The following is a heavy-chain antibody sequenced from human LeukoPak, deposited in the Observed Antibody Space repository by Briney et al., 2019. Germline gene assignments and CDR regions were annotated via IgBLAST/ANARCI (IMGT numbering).Heavy chain of an antibody. CDR3: AKVPDSSGRYFDY. V-gene: IGHV3-23*01. J-gene: IGHJ4*02. CDR2: ISGSGGST. D-gene: IGHD6-19*01. CDR1: GFTFSSYA. Sequence: GGSLRLSCAASGFTFSSYAMSWVRQAPGKGLEWVSAISGSGGSTYYADSVKGWFTISRDNSKNTLYLQMNSLRAEDTAVYYCAKVPDSSGRYFDYWGQGTLVTVSS.